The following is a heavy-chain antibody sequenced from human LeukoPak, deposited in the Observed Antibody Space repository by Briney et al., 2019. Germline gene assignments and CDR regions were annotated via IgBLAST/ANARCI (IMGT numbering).Heavy chain of an antibody. J-gene: IGHJ5*01. CDR3: ARGPPDFYNSGSYYNGYNWFDS. V-gene: IGHV4-61*02. CDR1: GGSISNGTSY. CDR2: IYSSGST. D-gene: IGHD3-10*01. Sequence: SETLSLTCTVSGGSISNGTSYWTWIRQPAGKSLEWLGRIYSSGSTNYNPSLKSRVTISADTSKDQFSLTLTSVTAADTAVYYCARGPPDFYNSGSYYNGYNWFDSWGQGTLVTVSS.